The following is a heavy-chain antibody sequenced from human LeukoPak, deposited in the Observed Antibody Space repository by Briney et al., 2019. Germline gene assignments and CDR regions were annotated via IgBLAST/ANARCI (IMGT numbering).Heavy chain of an antibody. CDR3: AKDGGLWVSAHWGDS. CDR2: ISYDGSNK. J-gene: IGHJ4*02. D-gene: IGHD7-27*01. CDR1: GFTFGSYA. Sequence: GRSLRLSCAASGFTFGSYAMHWVRQAPGKGLEWVAVISYDGSNKYYADSVKGRFTISRDNSKNTLFLQMNSLRAEDTAVYYCAKDGGLWVSAHWGDSWGRGTLVTVSS. V-gene: IGHV3-30-3*01.